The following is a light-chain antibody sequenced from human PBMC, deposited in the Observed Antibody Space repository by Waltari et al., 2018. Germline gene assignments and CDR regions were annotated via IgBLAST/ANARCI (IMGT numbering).Light chain of an antibody. J-gene: IGKJ1*01. CDR2: DTS. CDR1: QSVNNY. Sequence: EIVLTQSPATLSLSPGERATLSCRASQSVNNYLGWYQQKPGQAPRLLIYDTSNRATGIPARFSGSGSGTDFTHTISSLEPEDFAIYYCQHRRNWPWTFGQGTRVEIK. CDR3: QHRRNWPWT. V-gene: IGKV3-11*01.